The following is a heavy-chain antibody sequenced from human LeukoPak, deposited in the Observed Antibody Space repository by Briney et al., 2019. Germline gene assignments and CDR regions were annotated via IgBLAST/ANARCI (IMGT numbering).Heavy chain of an antibody. CDR2: IADDGGVK. CDR1: GITFSRHG. CDR3: AREATWGEWYFDH. Sequence: PGRSLRLSCVASGITFSRHGMGWVRQAPGKGLEWVAVIADDGGVKQYADSVKGRFTVSRDNSKSTLYLQMNGLSVEDTAIYYCAREATWGEWYFDHWGQGTPVTVS. D-gene: IGHD3-3*01. V-gene: IGHV3-30*03. J-gene: IGHJ4*02.